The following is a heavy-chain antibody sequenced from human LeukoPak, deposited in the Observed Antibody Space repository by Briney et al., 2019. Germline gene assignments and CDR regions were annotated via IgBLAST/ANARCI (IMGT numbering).Heavy chain of an antibody. Sequence: GGSLRLSCAASGFTFSDYYMSWVRQAPGKGLEWVSYISSSGSTIYYADSVKGRFTISRDNAKNSLYLQMTSLRAEDTAVYYCARDSHDPFTIFGVVITNPLPDGYWGQGTLVTVSS. V-gene: IGHV3-11*04. CDR3: ARDSHDPFTIFGVVITNPLPDGY. CDR2: ISSSGSTI. CDR1: GFTFSDYY. D-gene: IGHD3-3*01. J-gene: IGHJ4*02.